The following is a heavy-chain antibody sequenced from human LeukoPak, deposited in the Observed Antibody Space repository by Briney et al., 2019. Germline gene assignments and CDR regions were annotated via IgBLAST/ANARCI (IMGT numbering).Heavy chain of an antibody. Sequence: GSLRLSCAASGFSFDIYSMNSVRQAPGKGLEWVSYIGSSSSPTQYVDSVKGRFTISRDNAKNSLYLQMNSLRDEDTAVYFCVRDWYYAFDYWGQGILVTVSS. V-gene: IGHV3-48*02. CDR3: VRDWYYAFDY. D-gene: IGHD3-3*01. CDR1: GFSFDIYS. CDR2: IGSSSSPT. J-gene: IGHJ4*02.